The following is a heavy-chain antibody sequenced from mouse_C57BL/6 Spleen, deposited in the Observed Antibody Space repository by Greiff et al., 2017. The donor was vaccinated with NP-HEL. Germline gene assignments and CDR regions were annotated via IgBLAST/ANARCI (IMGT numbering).Heavy chain of an antibody. D-gene: IGHD3-2*02. CDR1: GFTFSSYA. Sequence: EVQLVESGEGLVKPGGSLKLSCAASGFTFSSYAMSWVRQTPEKRLEWVAYISSGGDYIYYADTVKGRFTISRDNARNTLYLQMSSLKSEDTAMYYCTRGPLSQAIFDYWGQGTTLTVSS. CDR3: TRGPLSQAIFDY. J-gene: IGHJ2*01. CDR2: ISSGGDYI. V-gene: IGHV5-9-1*02.